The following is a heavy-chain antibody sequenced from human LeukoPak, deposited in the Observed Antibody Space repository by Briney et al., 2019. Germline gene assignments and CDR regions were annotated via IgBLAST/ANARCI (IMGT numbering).Heavy chain of an antibody. D-gene: IGHD3-22*01. CDR2: IYYSGST. CDR1: GGSISSSSYY. CDR3: TRGSIAYYYMDV. Sequence: SETLSLTCTVSGGSISSSSYYWGWIRQPPGKGLEWIGSIYYSGSTYYNPPLKSRVTISVDTSKNQFSLKLSSVTAADTAVYYCTRGSIAYYYMDVWGKGTTVTISS. J-gene: IGHJ6*03. V-gene: IGHV4-39*07.